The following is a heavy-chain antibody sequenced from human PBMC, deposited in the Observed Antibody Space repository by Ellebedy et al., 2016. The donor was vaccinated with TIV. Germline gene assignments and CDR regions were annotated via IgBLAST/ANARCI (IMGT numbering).Heavy chain of an antibody. CDR2: IDPSDSYT. CDR1: GGTFSSYA. J-gene: IGHJ4*02. CDR3: ARHISYDYGIDY. D-gene: IGHD4-17*01. V-gene: IGHV5-10-1*04. Sequence: ASVKVSCKASGGTFSSYAISWVRQMPGKSLEWMGRIDPSDSYTNYSPSFQGQVTISADKSISTAYLQWSSLKASDTAMYYCARHISYDYGIDYWGQGTLVTVSS.